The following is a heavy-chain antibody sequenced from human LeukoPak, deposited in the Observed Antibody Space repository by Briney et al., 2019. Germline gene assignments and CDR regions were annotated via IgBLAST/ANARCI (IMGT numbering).Heavy chain of an antibody. Sequence: ASVKVSCKASGCTFTSYGISWVRQAPGQGLEWMGWISAYNGNTNYAQKLQGRVTMTTDTSTSTAYMELRSLRAEDTAVYYCARDSYYGSGSLSVIDYWGQGTLVTVSS. V-gene: IGHV1-18*01. D-gene: IGHD3-10*01. J-gene: IGHJ4*02. CDR2: ISAYNGNT. CDR3: ARDSYYGSGSLSVIDY. CDR1: GCTFTSYG.